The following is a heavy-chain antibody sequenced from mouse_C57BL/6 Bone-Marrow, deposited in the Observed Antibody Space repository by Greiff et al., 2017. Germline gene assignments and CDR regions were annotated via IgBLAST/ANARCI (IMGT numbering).Heavy chain of an antibody. CDR2: IHPNSGST. J-gene: IGHJ4*01. CDR1: GYTFTSYW. V-gene: IGHV1-64*01. D-gene: IGHD1-1*01. CDR3: AREGYGSRYAMDY. Sequence: VQLQQPGAELVKPGASVKLSCKASGYTFTSYWMHWVKQRPGQGLEWIGMIHPNSGSTNYNAKFKSKATLTVDKSSSTAYMQLSSLTSEDSAVYYCAREGYGSRYAMDYWGQGTSVTVSS.